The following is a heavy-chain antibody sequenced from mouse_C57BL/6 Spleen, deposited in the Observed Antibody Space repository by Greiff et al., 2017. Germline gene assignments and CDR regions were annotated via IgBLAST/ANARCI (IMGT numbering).Heavy chain of an antibody. D-gene: IGHD2-5*01. J-gene: IGHJ4*01. Sequence: EVQRVESGGGLVKPGGSLKLSCAASGFTFSDYGMHWVRQAPEKGLEWVAYISSGSSTIFYADTVKGRFTISRDNATNTLFLEMTSQRSEDTAMYYCAGGLYSNYDYWGQGTSVTVSS. CDR3: AGGLYSNYDY. CDR2: ISSGSSTI. CDR1: GFTFSDYG. V-gene: IGHV5-17*01.